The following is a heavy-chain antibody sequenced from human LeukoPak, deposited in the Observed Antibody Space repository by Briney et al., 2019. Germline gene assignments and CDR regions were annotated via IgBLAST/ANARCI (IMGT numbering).Heavy chain of an antibody. CDR3: ARGGEGYDILTGGYFEY. J-gene: IGHJ4*02. D-gene: IGHD3-9*01. V-gene: IGHV4-59*01. CDR2: IYYSGST. CDR1: GGSISSYY. Sequence: PSETLSLTCTVSGGSISSYYWSWIRQPPGKGLEWIGYIYYSGSTNYNPSLKSRITISVDTSKNQFSLKLSSVTAADTAVYYCARGGEGYDILTGGYFEYWGQGTLVTVSS.